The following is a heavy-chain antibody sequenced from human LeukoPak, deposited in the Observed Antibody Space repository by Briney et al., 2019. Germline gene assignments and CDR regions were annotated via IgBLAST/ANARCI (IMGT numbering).Heavy chain of an antibody. V-gene: IGHV4-38-2*01. D-gene: IGHD3-10*01. CDR3: ARVPSVVRGVHYWFVP. CDR1: GYSISSGYY. J-gene: IGHJ5*02. Sequence: PSETLSLTCAVSGYSISSGYYWGWGRRPPGKGREWMGINYHRGSTYYKPSLKRGVTISVDPSKNHSSLKLSSVTAADTAVYYCARVPSVVRGVHYWFVPWGQGALVTVSS. CDR2: NYHRGST.